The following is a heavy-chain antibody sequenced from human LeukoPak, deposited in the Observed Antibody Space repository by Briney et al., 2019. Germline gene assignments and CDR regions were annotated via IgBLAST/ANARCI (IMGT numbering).Heavy chain of an antibody. Sequence: GSLRLSCAASGFTFSTFAMIWVRQPPGKGLEWIGYIIYSGSTNYNPSLKSRVTISVDTSKNHFSLKLSSVTAADTAVYYCAKTIGYSYAGGRFDPWGQGTLVTVSS. V-gene: IGHV4-59*01. CDR2: IIYSGST. D-gene: IGHD5-18*01. CDR3: AKTIGYSYAGGRFDP. CDR1: GFTFSTFA. J-gene: IGHJ5*02.